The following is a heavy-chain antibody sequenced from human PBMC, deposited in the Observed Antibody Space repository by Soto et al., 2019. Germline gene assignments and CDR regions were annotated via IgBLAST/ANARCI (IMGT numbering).Heavy chain of an antibody. J-gene: IGHJ6*02. CDR2: ISRSSRNI. CDR3: AIHLKLAGTNSFYYYGMDV. V-gene: IGHV3-21*01. CDR1: GFTFSNYT. D-gene: IGHD6-19*01. Sequence: EVQLVESGGGLVKPGGSLTLSCAASGFTFSNYTMNWVRQAPGKGLEWVSSISRSSRNIYYADSVKGRFTISRDNAKNALYLQMNSLRAGDTAVYYCAIHLKLAGTNSFYYYGMDVWGQGTTVTVSS.